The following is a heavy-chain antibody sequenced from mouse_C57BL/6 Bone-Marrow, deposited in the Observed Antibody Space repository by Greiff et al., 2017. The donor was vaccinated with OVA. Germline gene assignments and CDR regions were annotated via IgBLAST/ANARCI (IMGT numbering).Heavy chain of an antibody. CDR2: IDPETGGT. V-gene: IGHV1-15*01. D-gene: IGHD2-12*01. CDR3: TRLRQAWFAY. CDR1: GYTFTDYE. J-gene: IGHJ3*01. Sequence: QVQLQQSGAELVGPGASVTLSCKASGYTFTDYEMHWVKQTPVHGLEWIGAIDPETGGTAYNQKFKGKAILTADKSSSTAYMELRSLTSEDSAVYYCTRLRQAWFAYWGQGTLVTVSA.